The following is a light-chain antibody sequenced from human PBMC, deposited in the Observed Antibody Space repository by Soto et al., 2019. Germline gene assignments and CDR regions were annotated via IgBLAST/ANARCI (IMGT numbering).Light chain of an antibody. Sequence: EIVLTQSPGTLSLSPGERATLSCRASQSVSSSSLAWYPKKPGQAPRLLIYGASSRASGIPDRFSGSGSGTDFTLTISRLEPEDFAVYYCQQYGSSPWTFGQGTKVEIK. J-gene: IGKJ1*01. V-gene: IGKV3-20*01. CDR1: QSVSSSS. CDR3: QQYGSSPWT. CDR2: GAS.